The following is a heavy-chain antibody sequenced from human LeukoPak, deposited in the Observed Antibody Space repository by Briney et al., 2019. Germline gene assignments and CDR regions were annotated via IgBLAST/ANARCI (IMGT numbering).Heavy chain of an antibody. CDR1: GGTFSSYA. D-gene: IGHD3-3*01. V-gene: IGHV1-69*05. J-gene: IGHJ4*02. CDR2: IIPIFGTA. Sequence: GASVKVSCKASGGTFSSYAISWVRQAPGQGLEWMGRIIPIFGTANYAQKFQGRVTITTDESTSTAYMELSSLRSEDTAVYYCARDPPTDYDFWSGYFDYWGQGTLVTVSS. CDR3: ARDPPTDYDFWSGYFDY.